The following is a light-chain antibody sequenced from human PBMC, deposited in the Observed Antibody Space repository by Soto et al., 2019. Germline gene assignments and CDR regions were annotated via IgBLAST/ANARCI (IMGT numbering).Light chain of an antibody. CDR2: EVT. CDR3: SSHAGSNNLV. J-gene: IGLJ3*02. CDR1: SSDVGDYDY. V-gene: IGLV2-8*01. Sequence: QSALSQPPSASGSPGQSVTISCTATSSDVGDYDYVSWYQQHPGKAPKLMIYEVTKRPSGVPDRFSGSKSGYTASLTVSGLRAEDEADYYCSSHAGSNNLVFGGGTKLTVL.